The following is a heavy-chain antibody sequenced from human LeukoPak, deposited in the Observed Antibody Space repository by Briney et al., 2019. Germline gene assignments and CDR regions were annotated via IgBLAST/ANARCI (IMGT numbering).Heavy chain of an antibody. CDR1: GYTLTELS. Sequence: ASVKVSCKVSGYTLTELSMHWVRQAPGQGLEWMGIINPNGGSTTYAQKFQGRVTMTRDMSTSTVYMELSSLRSEDTAVFYCARGYAGSPSTRRHQKFDYWGQGTLVTVSS. D-gene: IGHD1-26*01. J-gene: IGHJ4*02. CDR3: ARGYAGSPSTRRHQKFDY. CDR2: INPNGGST. V-gene: IGHV1-46*01.